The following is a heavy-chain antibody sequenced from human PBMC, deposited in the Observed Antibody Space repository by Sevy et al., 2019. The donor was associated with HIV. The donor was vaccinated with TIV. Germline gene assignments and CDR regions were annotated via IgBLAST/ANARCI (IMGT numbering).Heavy chain of an antibody. Sequence: SETLSLTCAVYGGSFSGYYWSWIRQPPGKGLEWIGEINHSGSTNYNPSLKSRVTISVDTSKNQFSLKLSSVTAADTAVYYCARGMRGYSHFDYWGQGTLVTVSS. V-gene: IGHV4-34*01. D-gene: IGHD5-18*01. CDR2: INHSGST. CDR3: ARGMRGYSHFDY. CDR1: GGSFSGYY. J-gene: IGHJ4*02.